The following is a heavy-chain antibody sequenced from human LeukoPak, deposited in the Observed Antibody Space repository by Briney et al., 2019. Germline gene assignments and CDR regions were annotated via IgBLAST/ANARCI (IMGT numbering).Heavy chain of an antibody. CDR3: AGEGYSGSYSD. D-gene: IGHD1-26*01. CDR1: GLTFSSYE. Sequence: QSGGSLRLSCAASGLTFSSYEMNWVRQAPGKGLEWISYITSSGSTIYYADSVKGRFTISRDNAKNSLYLQMNSLRAEDTAIYYCAGEGYSGSYSDWGQGTLVTVSS. J-gene: IGHJ4*02. V-gene: IGHV3-48*03. CDR2: ITSSGSTI.